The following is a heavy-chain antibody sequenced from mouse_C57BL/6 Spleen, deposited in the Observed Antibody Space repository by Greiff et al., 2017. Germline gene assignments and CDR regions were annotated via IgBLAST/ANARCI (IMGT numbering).Heavy chain of an antibody. D-gene: IGHD2-3*01. J-gene: IGHJ2*01. Sequence: QVQLQQPGAELVMPGASVKLSCKASGYTFTSYWMHWVKQRPGQGLEWIGEIDPSDSYTNYNQKFKGKSTLPVDNSSSTASMKLSRLTSEAPAVYYCARWGYDGSPDSWAQGTTLTVSS. CDR1: GYTFTSYW. CDR2: IDPSDSYT. V-gene: IGHV1-69*01. CDR3: ARWGYDGSPDS.